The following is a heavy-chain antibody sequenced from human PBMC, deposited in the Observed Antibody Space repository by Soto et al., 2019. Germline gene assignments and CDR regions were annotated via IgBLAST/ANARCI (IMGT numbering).Heavy chain of an antibody. J-gene: IGHJ3*02. CDR1: GYTFTGYY. CDR3: ARVVRRWLQYAFDI. D-gene: IGHD5-12*01. Sequence: ASVKVSCKASGYTFTGYYMHWVRQAPGQGLEWMGWINPNSGGTNYAQKFQGRVTMTRDTSISTAYMELSRLRSDDTAVYYRARVVRRWLQYAFDIWGEGTMVTVSS. CDR2: INPNSGGT. V-gene: IGHV1-2*02.